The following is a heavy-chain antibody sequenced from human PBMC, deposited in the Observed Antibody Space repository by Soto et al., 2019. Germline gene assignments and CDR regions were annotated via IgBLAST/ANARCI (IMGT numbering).Heavy chain of an antibody. D-gene: IGHD6-13*01. Sequence: QLQLQESGPGLVKPSETLSLTCTVSGGSISSSSYYWGWIRQPPGKGLEWIGSIYYSGSTYYNPSLKSRVPISVDTSKNQCSLKLSSVTAADTAVYYCARQRGSSWYGVWGFDHWGQGTLVTVSS. CDR2: IYYSGST. J-gene: IGHJ5*02. V-gene: IGHV4-39*01. CDR1: GGSISSSSYY. CDR3: ARQRGSSWYGVWGFDH.